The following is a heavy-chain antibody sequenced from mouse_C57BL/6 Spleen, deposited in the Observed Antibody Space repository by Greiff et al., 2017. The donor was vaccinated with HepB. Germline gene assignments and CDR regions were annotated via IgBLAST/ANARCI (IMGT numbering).Heavy chain of an antibody. CDR1: GYSITSGYY. V-gene: IGHV3-6*01. Sequence: DVQLQESGPGLVKPSQSLSLTCSVTGYSITSGYYWNWIRQFPGNNLEWMGYISYDGSNNYNPSLKNRISITRDTSKNQFFLKLNSVTTEDTATYYCARGGYYGSSPFDYWGQGTTLTVSS. CDR2: ISYDGSN. D-gene: IGHD1-1*01. J-gene: IGHJ2*01. CDR3: ARGGYYGSSPFDY.